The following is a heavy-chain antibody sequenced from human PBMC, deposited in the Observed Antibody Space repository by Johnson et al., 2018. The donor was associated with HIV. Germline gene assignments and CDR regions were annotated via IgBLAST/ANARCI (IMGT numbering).Heavy chain of an antibody. J-gene: IGHJ3*02. Sequence: VQLVESGGGLVKPGGSLRLSCTVSGFTFSNAWMNSVRQAPRKGLEWVGRIKSKTDGGTTDYAAPVKGRFIISRDDSKNTLYLQMNSLKSEDTAVYYCTTDRVGSGSHDSFDIWGQGTIVTVSS. V-gene: IGHV3-15*01. CDR1: GFTFSNAW. CDR2: IKSKTDGGTT. D-gene: IGHD1-26*01. CDR3: TTDRVGSGSHDSFDI.